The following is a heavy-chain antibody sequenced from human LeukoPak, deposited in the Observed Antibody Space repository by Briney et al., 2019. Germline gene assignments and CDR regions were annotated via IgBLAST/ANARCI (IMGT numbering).Heavy chain of an antibody. Sequence: SETQSLTCTVSGGSISSYYWGWIRQPPGKGLEWIGSIYYSGSTYYNPSLKSRVTISVDTSKNQFSLKLSSVTAADTAVYYCARLGPDPGYSSGWGQGTLVTVSS. CDR1: GGSISSYY. CDR2: IYYSGST. D-gene: IGHD6-25*01. CDR3: ARLGPDPGYSSG. J-gene: IGHJ4*02. V-gene: IGHV4-39*01.